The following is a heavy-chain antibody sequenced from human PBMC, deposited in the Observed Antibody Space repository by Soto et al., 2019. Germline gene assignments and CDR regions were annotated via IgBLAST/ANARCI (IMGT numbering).Heavy chain of an antibody. CDR3: LRAAGYSGNDYVYYYGMDV. D-gene: IGHD5-12*01. Sequence: QVQLVESGGGVVQHGRSLRLSCAASGFTFSSYGMHWVRQAPGKGLEWVALVWYDGGNKYYADSVKGRLTISRDNSKNTLYLQMNSLGDEDTAVYYCLRAAGYSGNDYVYYYGMDVWGQGTTVTVSS. CDR2: VWYDGGNK. CDR1: GFTFSSYG. J-gene: IGHJ6*02. V-gene: IGHV3-33*01.